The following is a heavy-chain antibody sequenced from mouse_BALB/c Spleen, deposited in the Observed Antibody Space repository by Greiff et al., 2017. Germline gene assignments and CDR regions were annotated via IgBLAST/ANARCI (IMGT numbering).Heavy chain of an antibody. CDR1: GFSLSRYS. CDR3: ARNEDYDVGYAMDY. D-gene: IGHD2-4*01. Sequence: VMLVESGPGLVAPSQSLSITCTVSGFSLSRYSVHWVRQPPGKGLEWLGMIWGGGSTDYNSALKSRLSISKDNSKSQVFLKMNSLQTDDTAMYYCARNEDYDVGYAMDYWGQGTSVTVSS. J-gene: IGHJ4*01. CDR2: IWGGGST. V-gene: IGHV2-6-4*01.